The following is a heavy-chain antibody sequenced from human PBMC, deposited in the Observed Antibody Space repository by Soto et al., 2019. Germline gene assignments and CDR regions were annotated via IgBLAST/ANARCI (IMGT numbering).Heavy chain of an antibody. CDR3: AREGEGLIPYDSQAFDI. CDR1: GFTFSSYW. D-gene: IGHD3-3*01. Sequence: GGCLRLSCAASGFTFSSYWMSWVRQAPGKGLEWVANIKQDGSEKYYVDSVKGRFTISRDNAKNSLYLQMNSLRAEDTAVYYCAREGEGLIPYDSQAFDIWGQGTMVTVSS. CDR2: IKQDGSEK. V-gene: IGHV3-7*01. J-gene: IGHJ3*02.